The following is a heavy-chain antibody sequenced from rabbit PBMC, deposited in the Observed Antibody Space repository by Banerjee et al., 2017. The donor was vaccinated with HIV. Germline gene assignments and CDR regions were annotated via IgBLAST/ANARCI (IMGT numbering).Heavy chain of an antibody. CDR2: IYVGSSGST. CDR3: ARARSGDGSYFNL. CDR1: GFSFSGSYW. D-gene: IGHD1-1*01. V-gene: IGHV1S45*01. Sequence: QEQLVESGGDLVKPGASLTLTCTASGFSFSGSYWICWVRQAPGKRPEWIACIYVGSSGSTYYATWAKGRFTISTASSTTVTLQMTSLTAADTATYFCARARSGDGSYFNLWGQGTLVTVS. J-gene: IGHJ4*01.